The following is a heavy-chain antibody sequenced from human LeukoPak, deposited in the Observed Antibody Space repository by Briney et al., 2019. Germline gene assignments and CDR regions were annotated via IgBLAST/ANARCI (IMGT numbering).Heavy chain of an antibody. Sequence: SETLSLTCTVSGGSINSGACYWNWIRQLPGKGLEWIGYIDYSESTDYNPSLKSRVTISVDTSMNQFSLRLTSVTAADTGVYYCARVPDFIARPCDSWGPGTLVTISS. V-gene: IGHV4-31*03. CDR2: IDYSEST. CDR3: ARVPDFIARPCDS. J-gene: IGHJ4*02. D-gene: IGHD2-21*01. CDR1: GGSINSGACY.